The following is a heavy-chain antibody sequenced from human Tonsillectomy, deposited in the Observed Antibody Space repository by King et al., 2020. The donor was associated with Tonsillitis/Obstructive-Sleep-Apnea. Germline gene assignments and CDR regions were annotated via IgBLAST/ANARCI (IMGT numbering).Heavy chain of an antibody. CDR3: ARGSRYCNGGSCYSFFDY. CDR1: GFTFSDYY. CDR2: ISSSNTYT. Sequence: HVQLVESGGGLVKPGGSLRLSCAASGFTFSDYYMSWIRQAPGKGLEWVSYISSSNTYTNYSDFVKGRFPISRDNAKNSLYLQMNSLRAEDTAVYYCARGSRYCNGGSCYSFFDYWGQGTLVTVSS. J-gene: IGHJ4*02. V-gene: IGHV3-11*05. D-gene: IGHD2-15*01.